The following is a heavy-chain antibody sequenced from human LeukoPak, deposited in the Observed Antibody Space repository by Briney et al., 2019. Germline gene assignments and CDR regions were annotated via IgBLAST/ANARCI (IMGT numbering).Heavy chain of an antibody. V-gene: IGHV3-23*01. CDR2: ISGSGGST. D-gene: IGHD6-19*01. CDR1: GFTFSSYA. J-gene: IGHJ4*02. Sequence: PGGSLRLSCAASGFTFSSYAMSWVRHAPGKGLEWVSAISGSGGSTYYADSVKGRFTISRDNSKNTLYLQMNSLRAEDTAVYYCGTGSGWYEYFDYWGQGTLVTVSS. CDR3: GTGSGWYEYFDY.